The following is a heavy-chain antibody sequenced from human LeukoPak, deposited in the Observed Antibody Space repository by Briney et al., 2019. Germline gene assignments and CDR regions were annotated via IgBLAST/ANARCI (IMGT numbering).Heavy chain of an antibody. V-gene: IGHV4-39*07. D-gene: IGHD3-10*01. CDR3: ARISYGSGSSI. CDR2: IYYSGST. J-gene: IGHJ3*02. Sequence: SETLSLTCTVSGGSISSSSYYWGWIRQPPGKGLEWIGSIYYSGSTYYNPSLKSRVTISVDTSKNQFSLKLSSVTAEDTAVYYCARISYGSGSSIWGQGTMVTVSS. CDR1: GGSISSSSYY.